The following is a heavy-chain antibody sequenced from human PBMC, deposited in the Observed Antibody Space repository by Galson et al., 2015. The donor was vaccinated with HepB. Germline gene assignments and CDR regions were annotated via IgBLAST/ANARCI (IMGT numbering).Heavy chain of an antibody. CDR3: ARDNRWASSGYPAFDI. CDR1: GFTFSSYG. D-gene: IGHD3-22*01. J-gene: IGHJ3*02. V-gene: IGHV3-33*01. CDR2: IWYDGSNK. Sequence: SCAASGFTFSSYGMHWVRQAPGKGLEWVAVIWYDGSNKYYADSVKGRFTISRDNSKNTLYLQMNSLRAEDTAVYYCARDNRWASSGYPAFDIWGQGTMVTVSS.